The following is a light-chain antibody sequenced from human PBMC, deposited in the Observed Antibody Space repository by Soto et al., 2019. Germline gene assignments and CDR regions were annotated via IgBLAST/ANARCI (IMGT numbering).Light chain of an antibody. V-gene: IGKV1-5*01. CDR1: QSISSW. CDR2: DAS. J-gene: IGKJ3*01. CDR3: QQYNSYLFT. Sequence: DIQMTQSPSTLSASVGDRVTITCRASQSISSWLAWYQQNPGKAPKLLIYDASSLESGVPSRFSGSGSGTEFTSHISSLQPDDVATDYCQQYNSYLFTFGPGTKVDIK.